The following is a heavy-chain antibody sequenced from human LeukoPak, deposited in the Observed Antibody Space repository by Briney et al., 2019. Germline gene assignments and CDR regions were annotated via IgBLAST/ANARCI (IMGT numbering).Heavy chain of an antibody. CDR3: ARALGVSQYCSSTSCPLGY. CDR1: GFTFSSYS. Sequence: KPGGSLRLSCAASGFTFSSYSMNWVRQAPGKGLEWVSSISSSSYIYYADSVKGRFTISRDNAKNSLYLQMNSLRAEDTAVYYCARALGVSQYCSSTSCPLGYWGQGTLVTVSS. D-gene: IGHD2-2*01. CDR2: ISSSSYI. V-gene: IGHV3-21*01. J-gene: IGHJ4*02.